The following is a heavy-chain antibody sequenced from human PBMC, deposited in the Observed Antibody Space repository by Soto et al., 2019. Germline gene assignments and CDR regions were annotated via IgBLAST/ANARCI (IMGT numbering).Heavy chain of an antibody. J-gene: IGHJ3*01. CDR1: EFTFRSYW. D-gene: IGHD1-7*01. CDR2: ISGDGSST. Sequence: EVQLVDSGGGLVQPGGSLRLSCAASEFTFRSYWMNWVRQSPGKGLGWVSRISGDGSSTNYADSVKGRFTISRDNAKNSVYLQIDSLRAEDPAEYYCARSRPGTYGAFDLWGQGTIVTVSS. V-gene: IGHV3-74*01. CDR3: ARSRPGTYGAFDL.